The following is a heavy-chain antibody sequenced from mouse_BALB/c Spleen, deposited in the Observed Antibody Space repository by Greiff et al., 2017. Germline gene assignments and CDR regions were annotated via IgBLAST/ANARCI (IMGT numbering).Heavy chain of an antibody. J-gene: IGHJ4*01. V-gene: IGHV10S3*01. CDR2: IRSKSNNYAT. CDR1: GFTFNTNA. Sequence: EVQLVETGGGLVQPKGSLKLSCAASGFTFNTNAMNWVRQAPGKGLEWVARIRSKSNNYATYYADSVKDRFTISRDDSQSMLYLQMNNLKTEDTAMYYCVRDGEVHAMDYWGQGTSVTVSS. CDR3: VRDGEVHAMDY.